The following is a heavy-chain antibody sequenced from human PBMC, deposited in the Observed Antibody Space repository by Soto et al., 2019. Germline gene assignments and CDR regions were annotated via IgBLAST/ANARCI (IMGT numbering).Heavy chain of an antibody. CDR1: GYTFNRYY. J-gene: IGHJ4*02. D-gene: IGHD3-9*01. CDR3: ARGADNLTGYSQGYFDY. V-gene: IGHV1-46*02. CDR2: INPRGVST. Sequence: ASVKVSCKASGYTFNRYYIHWVRQAPGQGLEWMGIINPRGVSTTYAQKFLGRADMTRDTSTSTVYMELSSLRSEDTAVYYCARGADNLTGYSQGYFDYWGQGHLVTVSS.